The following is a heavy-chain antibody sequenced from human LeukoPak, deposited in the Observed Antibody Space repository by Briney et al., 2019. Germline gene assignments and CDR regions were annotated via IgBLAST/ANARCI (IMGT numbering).Heavy chain of an antibody. V-gene: IGHV3-20*04. J-gene: IGHJ4*02. CDR3: ARAPAYCGGDCYWGIDY. CDR2: INWNGGST. D-gene: IGHD2-21*02. CDR1: GFTFDDYG. Sequence: GGSLRLSCAASGFTFDDYGMSWVRQAPGKGLEWVPGINWNGGSTGYADSVKGRFTISRDNAKNSLYLQMNSLRAEDTALYYCARAPAYCGGDCYWGIDYWGQGTLVTVSS.